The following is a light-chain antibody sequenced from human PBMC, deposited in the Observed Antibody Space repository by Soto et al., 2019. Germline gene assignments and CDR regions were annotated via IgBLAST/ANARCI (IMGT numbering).Light chain of an antibody. V-gene: IGLV2-23*01. J-gene: IGLJ1*01. CDR2: EDH. Sequence: QSALAQPASVSGSPGQSITISCTGTSSDVGTYNLVSWYQHRPGKAPKLIIYEDHKRPSDISDRFSGSKSDNTASLTISGLQGEDEADYFCCSYAGRSTLPYVFGTGTKVTVL. CDR1: SSDVGTYNL. CDR3: CSYAGRSTLPYV.